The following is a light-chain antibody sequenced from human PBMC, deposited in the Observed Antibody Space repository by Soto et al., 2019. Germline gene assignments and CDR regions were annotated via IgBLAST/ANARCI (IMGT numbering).Light chain of an antibody. CDR2: QAS. Sequence: DIQMTQSHSTLSAFVGDRVTITCRASQSISSWLAWYQQKPGKAPKLLVYQASTLESGVTLRLSGSGSGTEFTLTINSLQSDDFATYYCQHYNSYSEAFGQGTKVEL. J-gene: IGKJ1*01. CDR1: QSISSW. V-gene: IGKV1-5*03. CDR3: QHYNSYSEA.